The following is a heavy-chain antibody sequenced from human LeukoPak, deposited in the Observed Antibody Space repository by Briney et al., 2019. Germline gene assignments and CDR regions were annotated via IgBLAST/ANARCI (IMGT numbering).Heavy chain of an antibody. V-gene: IGHV3-53*01. CDR1: ELNVSNNY. J-gene: IGHJ3*02. Sequence: GGSLRLSCAASELNVSNNYMNWVRQAPGKGLEWVSVIYSGGTTNYAGSVQGRFTISRDSSKNTVYLQMNRLRADDTAVYYCAREHYDYFWGTYRSYALDIWGQGTMVTVSS. CDR2: IYSGGTT. CDR3: AREHYDYFWGTYRSYALDI. D-gene: IGHD3-16*02.